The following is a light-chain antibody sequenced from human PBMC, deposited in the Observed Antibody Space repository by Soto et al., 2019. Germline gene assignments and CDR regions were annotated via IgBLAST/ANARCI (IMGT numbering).Light chain of an antibody. CDR2: DVI. V-gene: IGLV2-11*01. CDR1: SSDVGGYNY. CDR3: CSYAGSYTFV. Sequence: QSALTQPRSVSGSPGQSVTRSCTGTSSDVGGYNYVSWYQQHPGKAPKLMIYDVITRPSGVPDRFSGSKSGNTASLTISGLQAEDEADYYCCSYAGSYTFVFATGTKVTVL. J-gene: IGLJ1*01.